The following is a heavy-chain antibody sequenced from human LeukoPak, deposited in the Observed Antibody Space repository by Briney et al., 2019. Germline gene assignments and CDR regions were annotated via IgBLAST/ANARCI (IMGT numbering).Heavy chain of an antibody. CDR1: GFTFSDYW. Sequence: PGGSLRLSCAASGFTFSDYWMHWVRQAPGKGLVWVSRIKSDGSSTSYADSVKGRFTITRDSAKNTLYLQMNSLRAEDTVVYYCARGTGNYYGYWGQGTLVPVSS. J-gene: IGHJ4*02. D-gene: IGHD3/OR15-3a*01. CDR3: ARGTGNYYGY. CDR2: IKSDGSST. V-gene: IGHV3-74*01.